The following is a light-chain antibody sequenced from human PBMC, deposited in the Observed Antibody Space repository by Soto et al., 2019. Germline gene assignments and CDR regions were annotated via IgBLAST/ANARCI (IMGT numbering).Light chain of an antibody. CDR3: QQYEGYPYT. Sequence: DIQMTQSPSTLSASVGDRVTITCRAGQYISSWLAWYQQKPGKAPKLLIYDASSLESGVPSTFSGSRSGTEFTLTISSLQPDDFATYYGQQYEGYPYTFGPGTRLEIK. V-gene: IGKV1-5*01. CDR1: QYISSW. CDR2: DAS. J-gene: IGKJ5*01.